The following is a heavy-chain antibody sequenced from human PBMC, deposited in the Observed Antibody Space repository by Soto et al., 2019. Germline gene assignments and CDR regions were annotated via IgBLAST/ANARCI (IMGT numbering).Heavy chain of an antibody. CDR2: INPSGGST. CDR1: GYTFTSYY. CDR3: ARDGGRPPYYYYMDV. D-gene: IGHD3-3*01. V-gene: IGHV1-46*01. Sequence: GASVKVSCKASGYTFTSYYMHWVRQAPGQGLEWMGIINPSGGSTSYAQKFQGRVTMTRDTSTSTAYMELSSLRSDDTAVYYCARDGGRPPYYYYMDVWGKGTTVTVSS. J-gene: IGHJ6*03.